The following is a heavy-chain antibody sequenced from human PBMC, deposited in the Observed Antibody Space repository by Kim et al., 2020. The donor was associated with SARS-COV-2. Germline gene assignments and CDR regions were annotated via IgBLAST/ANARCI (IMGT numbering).Heavy chain of an antibody. CDR3: TTAPGGDYDFWSGYPPFDY. J-gene: IGHJ4*02. V-gene: IGHV3-15*01. Sequence: GRFTISRDDSKNTLYLQMNSLKTEDTAVYYCTTAPGGDYDFWSGYPPFDYWGQGTLVTVSS. D-gene: IGHD3-3*01.